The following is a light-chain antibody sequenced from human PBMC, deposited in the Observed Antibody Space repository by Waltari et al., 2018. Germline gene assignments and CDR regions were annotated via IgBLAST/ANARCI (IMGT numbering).Light chain of an antibody. V-gene: IGLV2-14*03. CDR2: DVI. Sequence: QSALTQHASGSGSPGQSITISCTGTSSDVGGYNYVSWYQQHPGKAPKPMIYDVINRPSGVSNRFSGSKSGNTASLTISGLQAEDEADYYCSSYTSSSTLWVFGGGTKLTVL. CDR3: SSYTSSSTLWV. J-gene: IGLJ3*02. CDR1: SSDVGGYNY.